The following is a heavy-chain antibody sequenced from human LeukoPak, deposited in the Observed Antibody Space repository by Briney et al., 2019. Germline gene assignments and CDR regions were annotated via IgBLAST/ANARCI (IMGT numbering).Heavy chain of an antibody. J-gene: IGHJ6*02. V-gene: IGHV4-61*08. CDR1: GGSISSGGYY. D-gene: IGHD1-26*01. CDR3: ARDGWELLYGMDV. Sequence: SETLSLTCTVSGGSISSGGYYWSWIRQHPGKGLEWIGYIYYSGSTYYNPSLKSRVTISVDTSKNQISLKLSSVTAADTAVYYCARDGWELLYGMDVWGQGTTVTVSS. CDR2: IYYSGST.